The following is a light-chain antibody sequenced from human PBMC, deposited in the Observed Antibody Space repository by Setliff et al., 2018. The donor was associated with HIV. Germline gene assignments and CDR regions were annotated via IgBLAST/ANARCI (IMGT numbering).Light chain of an antibody. V-gene: IGLV2-14*02. J-gene: IGLJ1*01. CDR2: GVN. CDR1: SSDVGSYNL. CDR3: SSFSTINTQI. Sequence: QSALTQPASVSGSPGQSITISYTGTSSDVGSYNLVSWYQQHPGKAPKLMIYGVNYRPSGVSNRFSGSKSGNTASLTISGLQAEDEADYYCSSFSTINTQIFGTGTRSPS.